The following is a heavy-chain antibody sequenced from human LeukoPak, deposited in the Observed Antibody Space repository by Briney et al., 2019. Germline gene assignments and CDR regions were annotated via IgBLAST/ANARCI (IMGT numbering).Heavy chain of an antibody. Sequence: PSETLSLTCTVSGGSISSSYWSWIRQPPGKGLEYIGFIYYSGSTNYNPSLKSRVTMSLDTSKNPFSLTLTSVTATDTAVYYCARLGKEVTYRAYYFDYWGQGTLVTVAS. V-gene: IGHV4-59*08. CDR2: IYYSGST. J-gene: IGHJ4*02. D-gene: IGHD5-18*01. CDR3: ARLGKEVTYRAYYFDY. CDR1: GGSISSSY.